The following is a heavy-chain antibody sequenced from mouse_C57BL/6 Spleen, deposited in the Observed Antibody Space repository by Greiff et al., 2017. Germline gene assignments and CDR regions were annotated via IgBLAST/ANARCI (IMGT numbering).Heavy chain of an antibody. CDR3: ARMRNYDYDVGYFDY. V-gene: IGHV1-69*01. CDR1: GYTFTSYW. D-gene: IGHD2-4*01. CDR2: IDPSDSYT. J-gene: IGHJ2*01. Sequence: QVQLQQPGAELVMPGASVKLSCKASGYTFTSYWMHWVKQRPGQGLEWIGEIDPSDSYTNYNQKFKGKSTLTVDKSSSTAYMQLSSLTSEDSAVYYCARMRNYDYDVGYFDYWGQGTTLTVSS.